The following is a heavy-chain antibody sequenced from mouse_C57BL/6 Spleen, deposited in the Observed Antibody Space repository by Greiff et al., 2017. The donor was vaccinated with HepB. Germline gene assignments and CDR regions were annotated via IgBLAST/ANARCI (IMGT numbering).Heavy chain of an antibody. J-gene: IGHJ2*01. CDR1: GYTFTDYY. CDR3: ARSFGY. Sequence: EVQLQQSGPELVKPGASVKISCKASGYTFTDYYMNWVKQSHGKSLEWIGDINPNNGGTSYNQKFKGKATLTVDKCSSTAYMELRSLTSEDSAVYYCARSFGYWGQGTTLTVSS. CDR2: INPNNGGT. V-gene: IGHV1-26*01.